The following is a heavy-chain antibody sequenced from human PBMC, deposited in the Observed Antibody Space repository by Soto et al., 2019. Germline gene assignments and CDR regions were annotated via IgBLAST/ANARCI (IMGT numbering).Heavy chain of an antibody. J-gene: IGHJ5*02. CDR2: IYYSEST. D-gene: IGHD6-19*01. CDR1: GGSISSYF. CDR3: ARDRGLGSGWYGWFDP. V-gene: IGHV4-59*01. Sequence: SETLSLTCTVSGGSISSYFWSWIRQPPGKGLEWIGYIYYSESTNYNPSLKSRVTISVDTSKNQFSLKLSSVTAADTAVYYCARDRGLGSGWYGWFDPWGQGTLVTV.